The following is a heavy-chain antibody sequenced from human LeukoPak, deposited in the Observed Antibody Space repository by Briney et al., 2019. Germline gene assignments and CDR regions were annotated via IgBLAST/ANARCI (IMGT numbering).Heavy chain of an antibody. CDR1: GGSISSSSYY. D-gene: IGHD6-6*01. CDR3: PTGAYSSSSNYYYMDV. CDR2: IYYSGST. Sequence: SETLSLTCTVSGGSISSSSYYWGWIRQPPGKGLEWIGSIYYSGSTYYNPSLKSRVTISVDTSKNQFSLKLSSVTAADTAVYYCPTGAYSSSSNYYYMDVWGKGTTVTVSS. J-gene: IGHJ6*03. V-gene: IGHV4-39*01.